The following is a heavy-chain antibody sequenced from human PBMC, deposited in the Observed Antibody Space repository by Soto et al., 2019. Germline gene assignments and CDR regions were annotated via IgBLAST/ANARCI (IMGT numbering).Heavy chain of an antibody. CDR2: IYNSGNT. V-gene: IGHV4-30-4*01. D-gene: IGHD2-21*01. Sequence: QVQLQESGPGLVKPSQTLSLTCTVSGGSISDGAYYWSWIRQPPGKGLEWIGHIYNSGNTYNNPSLRXRLTXSXNTSKSEFSLSLNSVTAADTAVDYCASGLSGDKVDQWGQGTLVTVSS. CDR3: ASGLSGDKVDQ. CDR1: GGSISDGAYY. J-gene: IGHJ4*02.